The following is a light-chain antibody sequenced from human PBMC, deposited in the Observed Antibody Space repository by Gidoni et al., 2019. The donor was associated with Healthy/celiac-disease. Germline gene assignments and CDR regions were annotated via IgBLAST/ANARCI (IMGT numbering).Light chain of an antibody. Sequence: AIRLTQSPSSFSASTGDSVTITCRASQGISSDLAWYQQKPGKAPKLLIYAASTLHSGVPSRFSGSGSGTDFTLTISCLQSEDFATYYCQQYYSYPQTFGQGTKVEIK. V-gene: IGKV1-8*01. J-gene: IGKJ1*01. CDR1: QGISSD. CDR2: AAS. CDR3: QQYYSYPQT.